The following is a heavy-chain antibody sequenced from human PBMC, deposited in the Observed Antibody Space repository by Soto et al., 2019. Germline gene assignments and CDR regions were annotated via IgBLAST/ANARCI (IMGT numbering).Heavy chain of an antibody. D-gene: IGHD2-21*02. CDR2: VNPSGGHT. CDR1: GDTFTDYY. CDR3: ARGGLVVVVTAALDY. Sequence: VQLVQSGAEVKKPGASVKVSCKASGDTFTDYYIHWVRQAPGQGLEWMGTVNPSGGHTTYAQHFLGRMTMPRDTSTSTLYMELTSLTSEDTAVYYCARGGLVVVVTAALDYWGQGTLVTVSS. J-gene: IGHJ4*02. V-gene: IGHV1-46*01.